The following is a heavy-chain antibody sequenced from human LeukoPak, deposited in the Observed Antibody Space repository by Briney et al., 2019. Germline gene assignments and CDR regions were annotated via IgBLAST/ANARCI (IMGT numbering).Heavy chain of an antibody. V-gene: IGHV3-15*01. CDR3: TTLRYLRGYYYYMDV. D-gene: IGHD3-9*01. J-gene: IGHJ6*03. CDR2: IKSKTDGGTT. Sequence: PGGSLRLSCAASGFTFSNAWMSWVRQAPGKGLEWVGRIKSKTDGGTTDYAAPVKGRFTISRDDSKNTLYLQMNSLKTEDTAVYYCTTLRYLRGYYYYMDVWGKGTTVTVSS. CDR1: GFTFSNAW.